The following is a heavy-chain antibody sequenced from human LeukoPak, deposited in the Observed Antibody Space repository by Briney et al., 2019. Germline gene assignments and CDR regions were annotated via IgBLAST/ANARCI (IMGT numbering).Heavy chain of an antibody. Sequence: ASVKVSRKASGYTFTAYYMHWVRQAPGQGLEWMGWIDPISGGTNYAQNFQGRVTMTRDTSISTAYIEVSRLRSDDTAVYYCARPKCSSTSCSFDYWGQGTLVAVSS. J-gene: IGHJ4*02. V-gene: IGHV1-2*02. D-gene: IGHD2-2*01. CDR1: GYTFTAYY. CDR2: IDPISGGT. CDR3: ARPKCSSTSCSFDY.